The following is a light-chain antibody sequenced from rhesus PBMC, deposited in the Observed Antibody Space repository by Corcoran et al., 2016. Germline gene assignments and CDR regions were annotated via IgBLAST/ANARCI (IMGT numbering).Light chain of an antibody. V-gene: IGLV3S11*01. CDR2: GNT. CDR1: SLKTNY. Sequence: SSWLTQEPALSVALGHTVRMTCQGDSLKTNYAAWYQQKPGQVPVLVIYGNTNRPSGLPGRFSGSWSGDTGSLTITGAQVEDEADYYCGSWDNSGNHYIFGAGTRLTVL. CDR3: GSWDNSGNHYI. J-gene: IGLJ1*01.